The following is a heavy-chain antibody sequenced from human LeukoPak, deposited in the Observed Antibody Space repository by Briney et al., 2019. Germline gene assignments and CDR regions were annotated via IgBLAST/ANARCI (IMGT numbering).Heavy chain of an antibody. J-gene: IGHJ4*02. D-gene: IGHD3-9*01. CDR3: AKEFYDIPDY. V-gene: IGHV3-23*01. Sequence: GGSLRLSCAASGFTFDDYAMHWVRQAPGKGLEWVSAISGSGGSTYYADSVKGRFTISRDNSKNTLYLQMNSLRAEDTAVYYCAKEFYDIPDYWGQGTLVTVSS. CDR1: GFTFDDYA. CDR2: ISGSGGST.